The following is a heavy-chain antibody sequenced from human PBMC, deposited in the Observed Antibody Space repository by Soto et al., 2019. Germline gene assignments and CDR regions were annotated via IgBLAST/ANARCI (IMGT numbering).Heavy chain of an antibody. V-gene: IGHV4-39*01. CDR2: IYYSGTT. CDR3: ARHLSVDYFDY. CDR1: GDSITSNSYF. J-gene: IGHJ4*02. Sequence: PSETLALTCTVSGDSITSNSYFWAWIRQPPGKGLEWIGSIYYSGTTYYNPSLKSRVTISVDRSKNQFSLKLSSVTAADTAVYYCARHLSVDYFDYWGQGALVTVSS.